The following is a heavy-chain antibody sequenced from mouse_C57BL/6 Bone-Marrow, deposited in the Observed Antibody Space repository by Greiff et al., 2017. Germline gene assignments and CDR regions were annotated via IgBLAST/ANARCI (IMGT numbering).Heavy chain of an antibody. CDR3: ARSAYYSSWFAY. J-gene: IGHJ3*01. CDR1: GYTFTNYW. CDR2: IYPGGGYT. V-gene: IGHV1-63*01. Sequence: QVQLKESGAELVRPGTSVQMSCKASGYTFTNYWIGWAKQRPGHGLAWIGDIYPGGGYTKYNEKFKGKATLTADTYSSTAYMQFSSLTSEDSASYYCARSAYYSSWFAYWGQGTLVTVS. D-gene: IGHD2-12*01.